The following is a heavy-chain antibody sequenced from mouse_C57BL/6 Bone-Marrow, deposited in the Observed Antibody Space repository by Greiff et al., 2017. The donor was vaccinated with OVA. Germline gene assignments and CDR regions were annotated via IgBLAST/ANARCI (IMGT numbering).Heavy chain of an antibody. CDR3: ARGGYSNYLAWFAY. CDR1: GYSFTGYY. Sequence: EVMLVESGPELVKPGASVKISCKASGYSFTGYYMHWVKQSHGNILDWIGYIYPYNGVSSYNQKFKGKATLTVDKSSSTAYMELRSLTSEDSAVYYCARGGYSNYLAWFAYWGQGTLVTVSA. D-gene: IGHD2-5*01. J-gene: IGHJ3*01. CDR2: IYPYNGVS. V-gene: IGHV1-31*01.